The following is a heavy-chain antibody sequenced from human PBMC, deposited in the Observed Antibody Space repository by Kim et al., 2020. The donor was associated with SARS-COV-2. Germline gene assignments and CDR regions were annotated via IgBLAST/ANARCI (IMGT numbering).Heavy chain of an antibody. CDR2: DSYT. V-gene: IGHV5-10-1*01. D-gene: IGHD3-16*01. CDR3: AGRADYDY. J-gene: IGHJ4*02. Sequence: DSYTTYSPPFQGQVTISADKSISTAYLQWSSLKASDTAIYYCAGRADYDYWGQGTLVTVS.